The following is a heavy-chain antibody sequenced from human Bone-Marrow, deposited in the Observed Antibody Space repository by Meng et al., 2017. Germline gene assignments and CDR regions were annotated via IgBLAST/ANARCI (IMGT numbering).Heavy chain of an antibody. Sequence: QLQESGSGLVKPSQTLSLTCPVSGGSISSGDYYWSWIRQPPGRGLEWIGYIYYSGSTYYNPSLRSRVTISVDTSKNQFSLILTSVTAADTAVYFCARVETATTNPYFDYWGQGTLVTVSS. V-gene: IGHV4-30-4*01. CDR1: GGSISSGDYY. J-gene: IGHJ4*02. CDR3: ARVETATTNPYFDY. D-gene: IGHD5-24*01. CDR2: IYYSGST.